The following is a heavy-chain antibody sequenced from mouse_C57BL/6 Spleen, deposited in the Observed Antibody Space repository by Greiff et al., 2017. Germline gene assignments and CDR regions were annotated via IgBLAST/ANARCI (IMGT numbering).Heavy chain of an antibody. D-gene: IGHD2-4*01. CDR2: IDPADGDT. CDR3: TVSDYEGGAMDY. Sequence: VQLQQSGAELVRPGASVKLSCTASGFNINDYYMHWVKQRPEQGLEWIGRIDPADGDTEYAPKFQGKATMTADTSSNTAYLQLSSLTSEDTAVYYWTVSDYEGGAMDYWGQGTSVTVSS. CDR1: GFNINDYY. V-gene: IGHV14-1*01. J-gene: IGHJ4*01.